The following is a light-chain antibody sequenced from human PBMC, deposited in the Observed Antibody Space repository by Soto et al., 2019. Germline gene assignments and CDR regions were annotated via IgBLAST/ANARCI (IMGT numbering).Light chain of an antibody. CDR1: QGISSY. Sequence: DIQLTQSPSFLSASLGDRVTITCRASQGISSYLAWYQQKPGKAPKLLIYAASTLQSGVPSRFSGSGSGTEFTLTISSLQPEDFASYYCQQLFSYPLFTFGPGTKVDIK. V-gene: IGKV1-9*01. CDR3: QQLFSYPLFT. J-gene: IGKJ3*01. CDR2: AAS.